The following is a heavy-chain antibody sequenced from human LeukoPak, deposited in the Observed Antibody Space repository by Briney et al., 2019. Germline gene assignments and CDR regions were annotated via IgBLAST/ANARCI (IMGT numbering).Heavy chain of an antibody. D-gene: IGHD2-15*01. J-gene: IGHJ5*02. Sequence: GGSLRLSCAASGFTFSSFGMSWVRQAPGKGLEWVSGISGSGSATYYADSVKGRFTISRDNSKNTLYLQMNSLRAEDTAVYYCAKDRGYCSGGSCYFNWFDPWGQGTLVTVSS. CDR1: GFTFSSFG. CDR2: ISGSGSAT. CDR3: AKDRGYCSGGSCYFNWFDP. V-gene: IGHV3-23*01.